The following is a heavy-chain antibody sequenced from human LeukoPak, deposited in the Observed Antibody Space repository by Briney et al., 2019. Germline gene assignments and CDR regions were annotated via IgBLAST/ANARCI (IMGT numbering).Heavy chain of an antibody. J-gene: IGHJ5*02. D-gene: IGHD2-2*01. V-gene: IGHV1-69*01. CDR2: IIPIFGTA. CDR3: ARRYCSSTSCRPNNWFDP. CDR1: GGTFSSYA. Sequence: SVKVSCKASGGTFSSYAISWVRQAPGQGLEWMGGIIPIFGTANYAQKFQGRVTITADESTSTAYMELSSLRSEDTAVYCCARRYCSSTSCRPNNWFDPWGQGTLVTVSS.